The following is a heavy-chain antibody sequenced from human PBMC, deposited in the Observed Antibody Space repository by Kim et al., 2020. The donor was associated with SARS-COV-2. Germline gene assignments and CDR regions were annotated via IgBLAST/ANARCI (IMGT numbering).Heavy chain of an antibody. J-gene: IGHJ4*02. Sequence: GGSLRLSCAASGFTFSSYAMHWVRQAPGKGLEWVAVISYDGSNKYYADSVKGRFTISRDNSKNTLYLQMNSLGAEDTAVYYCARGEAYYYDSSGYSFDYWGQGALVTVSS. CDR1: GFTFSSYA. D-gene: IGHD3-22*01. CDR3: ARGEAYYYDSSGYSFDY. CDR2: ISYDGSNK. V-gene: IGHV3-30-3*01.